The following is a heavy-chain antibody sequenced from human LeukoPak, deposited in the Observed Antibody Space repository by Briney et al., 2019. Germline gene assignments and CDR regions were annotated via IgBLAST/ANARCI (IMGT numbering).Heavy chain of an antibody. CDR1: GGSISSSSYY. CDR3: ARHPLSWGATTPFFYFDY. V-gene: IGHV4-39*01. D-gene: IGHD1-26*01. J-gene: IGHJ4*02. Sequence: SETLSLTCTVSGGSISSSSYYWGWIRQPPGKGLEWIGSIYYSGSTYYNPSLKSRVTISVDTSKNQFSLKLSSVTAADTAVYYCARHPLSWGATTPFFYFDYWGQGTLVTVSS. CDR2: IYYSGST.